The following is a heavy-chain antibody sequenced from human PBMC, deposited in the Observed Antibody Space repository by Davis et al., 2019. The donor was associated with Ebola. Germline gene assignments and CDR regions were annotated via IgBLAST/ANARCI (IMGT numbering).Heavy chain of an antibody. CDR3: ARAHYGHNFEY. D-gene: IGHD4-17*01. J-gene: IGHJ4*02. CDR2: INPNSGDT. V-gene: IGHV1-2*02. Sequence: ASVKVSCKASGYTFTGFYMHWVRQAPGHGLEWMGWINPNSGDTNYAQKFQGRVTMTRDTSISTAYMEPTSLTSDDTAVYYCARAHYGHNFEYWGQGTLVTVSS. CDR1: GYTFTGFY.